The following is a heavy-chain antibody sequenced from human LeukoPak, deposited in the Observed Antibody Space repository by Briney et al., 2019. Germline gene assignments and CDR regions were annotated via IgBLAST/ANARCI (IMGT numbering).Heavy chain of an antibody. CDR2: ISWDGGST. J-gene: IGHJ4*02. CDR3: AKGISGVGELPYFDY. D-gene: IGHD3-10*01. CDR1: GFTFDDYT. Sequence: GGSLRLSCAASGFTFDDYTMHWVRQAPGKGLEWVSLISWDGGSTYYADSVKGRFTISRDNSKNSLYLQMNSLRTEDTALYYCAKGISGVGELPYFDYWGQGTLVTVSS. V-gene: IGHV3-43*01.